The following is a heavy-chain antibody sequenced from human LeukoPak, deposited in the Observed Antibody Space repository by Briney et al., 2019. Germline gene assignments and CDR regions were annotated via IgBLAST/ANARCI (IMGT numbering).Heavy chain of an antibody. V-gene: IGHV3-15*01. D-gene: IGHD2-15*01. CDR1: GFTFSNAW. CDR2: IKSKTDGGTT. J-gene: IGHJ5*02. Sequence: GGSLRLSCAASGFTFSNAWMSWVRQAPGKGLEWVGRIKSKTDGGTTDYAAPVKGRFTISRDDSKNTLYLQMNSLKTEDTAVYYCTTDKGYCSGGSCHNWFDPWGQGTLVTVSS. CDR3: TTDKGYCSGGSCHNWFDP.